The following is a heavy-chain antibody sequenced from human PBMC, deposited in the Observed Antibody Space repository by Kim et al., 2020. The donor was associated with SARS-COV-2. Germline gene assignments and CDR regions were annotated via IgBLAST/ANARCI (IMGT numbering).Heavy chain of an antibody. Sequence: GGSLRLSCAASGFTFSSYSMNWVRQAPGKGLEWVSYISSSSSTIYYADSVKGRFTISRDNAKNSLYLQMNSLRDEDTAVYYCAYGGNPDNYYYYGMDVWGQGTTVTVSS. J-gene: IGHJ6*02. D-gene: IGHD2-15*01. CDR3: AYGGNPDNYYYYGMDV. CDR1: GFTFSSYS. CDR2: ISSSSSTI. V-gene: IGHV3-48*02.